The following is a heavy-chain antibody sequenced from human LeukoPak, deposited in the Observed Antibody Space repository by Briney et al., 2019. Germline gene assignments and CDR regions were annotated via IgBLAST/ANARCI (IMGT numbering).Heavy chain of an antibody. Sequence: GASVKVSCKASGGTFSSYAISWVRQAPGQGLEWMGRIIPILGIANYAQKFQGRVTITADKSTSTAYMELSSLRSEDTAVYYCAKGYSSSWYLRGWGQGTLVTVSS. CDR3: AKGYSSSWYLRG. D-gene: IGHD6-13*01. J-gene: IGHJ4*02. V-gene: IGHV1-69*04. CDR2: IIPILGIA. CDR1: GGTFSSYA.